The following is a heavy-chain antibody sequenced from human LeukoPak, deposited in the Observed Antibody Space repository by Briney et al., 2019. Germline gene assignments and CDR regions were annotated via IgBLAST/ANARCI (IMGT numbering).Heavy chain of an antibody. CDR1: GYTFTSYA. J-gene: IGHJ4*02. D-gene: IGHD3-9*01. CDR2: INAGNGNT. CDR3: ARVDYDILTGYSDVYFYY. Sequence: GASVKVSCKASGYTFTSYAMHWVRQAPGQRLEWMGWINAGNGNTKYSQKFQGRVTITRDTSASTAYMELSSLRSEDTAVYYCARVDYDILTGYSDVYFYYWGQGTLVTVSS. V-gene: IGHV1-3*01.